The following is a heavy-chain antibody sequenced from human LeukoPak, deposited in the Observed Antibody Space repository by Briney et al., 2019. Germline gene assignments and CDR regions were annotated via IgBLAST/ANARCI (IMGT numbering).Heavy chain of an antibody. V-gene: IGHV3-23*01. CDR1: GFTFSSYA. D-gene: IGHD6-13*01. J-gene: IGHJ4*02. CDR3: AKGAGDSSRWYAIFDY. Sequence: GGSLRLSCSASGFTFSSYAMSSVRQPPGKGLEWVSAISGSGGSTYYADTVKGRFTISRDNSKTTLYLQMNSLRAQDTAVYYCAKGAGDSSRWYAIFDYWGQGTLVTVSS. CDR2: ISGSGGST.